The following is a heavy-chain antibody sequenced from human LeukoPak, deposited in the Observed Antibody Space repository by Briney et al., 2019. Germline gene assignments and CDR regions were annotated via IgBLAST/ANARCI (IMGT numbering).Heavy chain of an antibody. V-gene: IGHV3-23*01. CDR1: GFTFSSYA. CDR3: ARKPNYYDSSGYYYGNYYYYGMDV. J-gene: IGHJ6*02. CDR2: ISGSGGST. Sequence: GGSLRLSCAASGFTFSSYAMSWVRQAPGKGLEWVSAISGSGGSTYYADSVKGRFTISRDNSKNTLYLQMNSLRAEDTAVYYCARKPNYYDSSGYYYGNYYYYGMDVWGQGTTVTVSS. D-gene: IGHD3-22*01.